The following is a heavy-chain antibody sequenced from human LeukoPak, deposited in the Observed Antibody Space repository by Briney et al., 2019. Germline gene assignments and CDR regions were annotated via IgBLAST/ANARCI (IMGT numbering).Heavy chain of an antibody. D-gene: IGHD6-13*01. V-gene: IGHV2-5*01. CDR3: AHTLVADGFFDY. Sequence: SGPTLVKPTQTLTLTSTFSGFSLSTSGVGVGWIRQPPGKALEWLALIYWNDDKRYSPSLKSRLTITKDTSKNQVVLTMTNMDPVDTATYYCAHTLVADGFFDYWGQGTLVTVSS. J-gene: IGHJ4*02. CDR2: IYWNDDK. CDR1: GFSLSTSGVG.